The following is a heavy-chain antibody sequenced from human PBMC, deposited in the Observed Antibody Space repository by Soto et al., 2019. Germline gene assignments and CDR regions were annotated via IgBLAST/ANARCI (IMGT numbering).Heavy chain of an antibody. J-gene: IGHJ6*02. D-gene: IGHD3-10*01. CDR2: ISGSGGST. CDR1: GFTFSSYA. CDR3: AKSLVRGVIITVPYYYYGMDV. V-gene: IGHV3-23*01. Sequence: EVQLLESGGGLVQPGGSLRLSCAASGFTFSSYAMSWVRQAPGKGLEWVSAISGSGGSTYYADSVKGRFTISRDNSKNTLYLQMNSLRAEDTAVYYCAKSLVRGVIITVPYYYYGMDVWGQGTTVTVSS.